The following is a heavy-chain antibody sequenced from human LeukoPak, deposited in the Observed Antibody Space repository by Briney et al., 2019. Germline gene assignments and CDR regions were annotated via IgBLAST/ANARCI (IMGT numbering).Heavy chain of an antibody. J-gene: IGHJ3*02. V-gene: IGHV3-7*01. CDR1: GFTFSSYW. D-gene: IGHD3-22*01. CDR3: ARIPPSPYYDSSGYYLASYAFDI. CDR2: IKQDGSEK. Sequence: GGSLRLSCAASGFTFSSYWMSWVRQAPGKGLEWVANIKQDGSEKYYVDSVKGRFTISRDNAKNSLYLQMNSLRAEDTAVYYCARIPPSPYYDSSGYYLASYAFDIWGQGTMVTVSS.